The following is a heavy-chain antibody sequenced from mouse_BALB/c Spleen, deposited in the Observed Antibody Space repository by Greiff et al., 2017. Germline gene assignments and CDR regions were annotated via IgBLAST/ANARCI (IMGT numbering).Heavy chain of an antibody. D-gene: IGHD1-1*01. J-gene: IGHJ4*01. CDR3: ARGDYGSSHAMDY. V-gene: IGHV14-3*02. CDR2: IDPANGNT. Sequence: EVQLQQSGAELVKPGASVKLSCTASGFNTKDTYMHWVKQRPEQGLEWIGRIDPANGNTKYDPKFQGKATITADTSSNTAYLQLSSLTSEDTAVYDCARGDYGSSHAMDYWGQGTSVTVSS. CDR1: GFNTKDTY.